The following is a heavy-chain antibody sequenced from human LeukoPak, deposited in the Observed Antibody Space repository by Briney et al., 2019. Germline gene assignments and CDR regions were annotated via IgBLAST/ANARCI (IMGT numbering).Heavy chain of an antibody. D-gene: IGHD7-27*01. Sequence: ASVKVSCKASGYTFTSYGISWVRQAPGQGLEWMGWISAYNGNTNYAQKLQGRVTMATETSTSTAYMELRSLRSDDTAVYYCAREPLSWGRDYYYYMDVWGKGTTVTVSS. V-gene: IGHV1-18*01. CDR1: GYTFTSYG. CDR3: AREPLSWGRDYYYYMDV. CDR2: ISAYNGNT. J-gene: IGHJ6*03.